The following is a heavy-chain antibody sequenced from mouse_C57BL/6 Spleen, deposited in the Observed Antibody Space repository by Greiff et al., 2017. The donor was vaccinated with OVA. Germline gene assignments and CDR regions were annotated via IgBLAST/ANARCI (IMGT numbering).Heavy chain of an antibody. V-gene: IGHV5-17*01. CDR2: ISSGSSTI. D-gene: IGHD4-1*01. Sequence: EVKVVESGGGLVKPGGSLKLSCAASGFTFSDYGMHWVRQAPEKGLEWVAYISSGSSTIYYADTVKGRFTISRDNAKNTLFLQMTSLRSEDTAMYYCARPNEAWFAYWGQGTLVTVSA. CDR1: GFTFSDYG. J-gene: IGHJ3*01. CDR3: ARPNEAWFAY.